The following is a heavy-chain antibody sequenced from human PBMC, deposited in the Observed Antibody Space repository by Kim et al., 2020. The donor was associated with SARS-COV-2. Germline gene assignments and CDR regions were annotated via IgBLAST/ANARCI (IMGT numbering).Heavy chain of an antibody. D-gene: IGHD3-3*01. Sequence: GRSLRLSCAASGFTFSSYAMSWVRQAPGKGLEWVSAISGSGGSTYYADSVKGRFAISRDNSKNTLYLQMNSLRAEDTAVYYCAKDGITIFGVVITRWGQGTLVTVSS. V-gene: IGHV3-23*01. J-gene: IGHJ4*02. CDR2: ISGSGGST. CDR3: AKDGITIFGVVITR. CDR1: GFTFSSYA.